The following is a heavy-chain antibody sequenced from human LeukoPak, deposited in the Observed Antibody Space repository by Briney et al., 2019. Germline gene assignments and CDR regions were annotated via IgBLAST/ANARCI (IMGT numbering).Heavy chain of an antibody. V-gene: IGHV4-61*02. CDR1: GGSISSDHYY. D-gene: IGHD1-26*01. Sequence: SETLSLTCAVSGGSISSDHYYWSWIRQPAGKGLEWIGRISTSGGSNYNPSLKSRVTISLDTSTNQPSLKLSFVTATDTALYYCTRDGLKGAGGDAFDIWGQGTVVTVSS. J-gene: IGHJ3*02. CDR3: TRDGLKGAGGDAFDI. CDR2: ISTSGGS.